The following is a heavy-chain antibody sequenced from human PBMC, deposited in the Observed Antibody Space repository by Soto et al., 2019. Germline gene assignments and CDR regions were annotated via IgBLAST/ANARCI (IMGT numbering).Heavy chain of an antibody. V-gene: IGHV1-18*01. CDR3: ARGRLVYFWSGYGPYFFAY. CDR2: ISAYNGNT. CDR1: GYTFTSYG. D-gene: IGHD3-3*01. J-gene: IGHJ4*02. Sequence: ASVKVSCKASGYTFTSYGISWVRQAPGQGLEWMGWISAYNGNTNYAQKLQGRVTMTTDTSTSTAYMELRSLRSDDTAVYYCARGRLVYFWSGYGPYFFAYCGQGTLVTVSS.